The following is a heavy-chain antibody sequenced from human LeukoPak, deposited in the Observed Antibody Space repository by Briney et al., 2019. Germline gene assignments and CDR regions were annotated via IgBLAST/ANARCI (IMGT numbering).Heavy chain of an antibody. J-gene: IGHJ4*02. D-gene: IGHD3-9*01. CDR3: GTDRDSDWRKRFDY. Sequence: GGSLRLSCAASGFRFSTHWMNWFREVPGKGLEGVANINEDGRETNYVDSVKGRFTISRDNAENSLYVQMNSLGVEGTAFYYCGTDRDSDWRKRFDYWGKGALVTVSS. CDR1: GFRFSTHW. CDR2: INEDGRET. V-gene: IGHV3-7*01.